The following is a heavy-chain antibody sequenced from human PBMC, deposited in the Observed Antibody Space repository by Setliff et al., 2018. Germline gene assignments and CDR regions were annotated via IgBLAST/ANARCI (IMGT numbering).Heavy chain of an antibody. CDR2: FHTGGAT. Sequence: SETLSLTCTVSGGSISSHYWSWIRQSAGRGLEWIGHFHTGGATDYNLSLKSRVTISLDSPKNQFSLRLSSVTAADAAVYFCARESATIGEFPLYYFDKWGQGIPVTVSS. J-gene: IGHJ4*02. CDR3: ARESATIGEFPLYYFDK. D-gene: IGHD3-10*01. CDR1: GGSISSHY. V-gene: IGHV4-4*07.